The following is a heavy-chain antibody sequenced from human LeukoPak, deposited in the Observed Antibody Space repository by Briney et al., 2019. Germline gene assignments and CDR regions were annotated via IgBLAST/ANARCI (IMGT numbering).Heavy chain of an antibody. D-gene: IGHD4-23*01. Sequence: GGSLRLSCAASGFTFSSYWMHWVRQAPGKGLVWVSYISSSGSTIYYADSVKGRFTISRDNAKNSLYLQMNSLRAEDTAVYYCARDLMTTVVYYYYGMDVWGQGTTVTVSS. CDR1: GFTFSSYW. CDR3: ARDLMTTVVYYYYGMDV. CDR2: ISSSGSTI. J-gene: IGHJ6*02. V-gene: IGHV3-48*04.